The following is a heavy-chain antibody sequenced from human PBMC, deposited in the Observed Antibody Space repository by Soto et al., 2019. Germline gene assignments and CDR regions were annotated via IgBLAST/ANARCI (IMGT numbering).Heavy chain of an antibody. CDR2: VNPNSGGT. Sequence: QVQLVQSGSEVKKPGASVKVSCKASGYTFSGNFLHWVRQAPGQGLEWMGWVNPNSGGTNYAQKSQGGLTMTSDTSISTAYVELGRLRADDTAVYYCARGSSRRYDLFYYYYGMDVWGQGTTVIVSS. V-gene: IGHV1-2*02. CDR1: GYTFSGNF. J-gene: IGHJ6*02. CDR3: ARGSSRRYDLFYYYYGMDV. D-gene: IGHD5-12*01.